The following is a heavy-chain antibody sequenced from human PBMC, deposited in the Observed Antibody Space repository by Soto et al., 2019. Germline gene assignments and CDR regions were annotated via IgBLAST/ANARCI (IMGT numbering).Heavy chain of an antibody. J-gene: IGHJ4*02. CDR3: AGDRIVSSSDCLGY. D-gene: IGHD6-6*01. V-gene: IGHV3-21*01. CDR1: GFTFSSYS. CDR2: ISSSSSYI. Sequence: GGSLRLSCAASGFTFSSYSMNWVRQAPGKGLEWVSSISSSSSYIYYADSVKGRFTISRDNAKNSLYLQMNSLRAEDTAVYYCAGDRIVSSSDCLGYWGQGTLVTVSS.